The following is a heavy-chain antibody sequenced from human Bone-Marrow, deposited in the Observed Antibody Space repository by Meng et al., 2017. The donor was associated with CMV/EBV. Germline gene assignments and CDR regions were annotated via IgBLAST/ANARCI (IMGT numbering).Heavy chain of an antibody. CDR2: ISSSGNNM. D-gene: IGHD3-3*01. CDR3: ARVRVTYYEFWSGAFGMAV. Sequence: GESLKISCAASGFSVSDYYMNWIRQAPGKGPEWISYISSSGNNMGYADSVKGRFTISRDNAKNSVYLQMNSLRAEDTAVYYCARVRVTYYEFWSGAFGMAVWG. CDR1: GFSVSDYY. V-gene: IGHV3-11*04. J-gene: IGHJ6*01.